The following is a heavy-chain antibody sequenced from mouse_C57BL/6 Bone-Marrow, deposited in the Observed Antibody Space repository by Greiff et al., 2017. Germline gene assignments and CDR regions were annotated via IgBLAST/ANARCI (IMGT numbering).Heavy chain of an antibody. D-gene: IGHD2-1*01. CDR2: IDPSDSYT. J-gene: IGHJ4*01. CDR1: GYTFTSYW. CDR3: ACYYGNYYAMDY. Sequence: QVQLQQSGAELVKPGASVKLSCKASGYTFTSYWMQWVKQRPGQGLEWIGEIDPSDSYTNYNQKFKDTATLTVDTSSSTAYMQLSSLTSEDSAVYYCACYYGNYYAMDYWGQGTSVTVSS. V-gene: IGHV1-50*01.